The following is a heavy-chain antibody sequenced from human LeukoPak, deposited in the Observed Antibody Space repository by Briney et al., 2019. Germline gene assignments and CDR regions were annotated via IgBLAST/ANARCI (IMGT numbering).Heavy chain of an antibody. D-gene: IGHD3-3*02. CDR2: IIPIFGTA. CDR1: AGTFSSYA. V-gene: IGHV1-69*13. CDR3: ARNSPHFWSGYPKADAFDI. J-gene: IGHJ3*02. Sequence: ASVKVSCKASAGTFSSYAISWVRQAPGQGLEWMGGIIPIFGTANYAQKFQGRVTITADESTSTAHMELSSLRSEDTAVYYCARNSPHFWSGYPKADAFDIWGQGTMVTVSS.